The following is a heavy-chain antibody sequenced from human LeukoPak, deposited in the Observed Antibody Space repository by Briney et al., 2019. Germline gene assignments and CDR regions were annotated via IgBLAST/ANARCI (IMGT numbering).Heavy chain of an antibody. CDR1: GGSISSYY. Sequence: SETLSLTCTVSGGSISSYYWSWIRQPPGKGLEWIGYIYYSGSTNYNPSLKSRVTISVDTSKNQFSLKLSSVTAADTAVYYCARDYYSSSWYYFDYCGQGTLVTVSS. D-gene: IGHD6-13*01. V-gene: IGHV4-59*01. J-gene: IGHJ4*02. CDR3: ARDYYSSSWYYFDY. CDR2: IYYSGST.